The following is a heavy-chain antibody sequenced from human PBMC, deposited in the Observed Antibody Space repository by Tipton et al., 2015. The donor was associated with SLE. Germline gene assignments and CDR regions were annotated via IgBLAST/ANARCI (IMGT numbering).Heavy chain of an antibody. V-gene: IGHV3-53*01. Sequence: SLRLSCAASGFSVTNNYMSWVRQAPGKGLEWVSVIYVPGDTYYADSVKGRFTISRDNSKNTVYLDMLSLRADDTAMYYCAGVSWSYGFFDYWGQGTLVTVPP. CDR3: AGVSWSYGFFDY. D-gene: IGHD3-10*01. CDR2: IYVPGDT. J-gene: IGHJ4*02. CDR1: GFSVTNNY.